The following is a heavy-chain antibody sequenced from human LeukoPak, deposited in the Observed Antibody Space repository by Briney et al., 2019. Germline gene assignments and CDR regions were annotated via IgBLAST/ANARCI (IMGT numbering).Heavy chain of an antibody. V-gene: IGHV7-4-1*02. CDR3: AREGAYSSGWYFVSRDFNYYYMDV. D-gene: IGHD6-19*01. J-gene: IGHJ6*03. CDR1: GYTFTSYA. CDR2: INTSTGNP. Sequence: ASVKVSCKASGYTFTSYAMNWVRQAPGQGLEWMGWINTSTGNPTYAQGFTGRFVFSLDTSVSTAYLQISSLKAEDTAVYYCAREGAYSSGWYFVSRDFNYYYMDVWGKGTTVTVSS.